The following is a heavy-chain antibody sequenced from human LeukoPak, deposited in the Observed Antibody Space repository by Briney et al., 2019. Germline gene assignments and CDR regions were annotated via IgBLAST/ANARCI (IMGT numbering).Heavy chain of an antibody. CDR1: GYTFTSYG. D-gene: IGHD3-10*01. CDR3: ARDLYYYGSGSYYNY. CDR2: ISAYNGNT. V-gene: IGHV1-18*01. J-gene: IGHJ4*02. Sequence: GASVKVSCKASGYTFTSYGISWVRQAPGQGLEWMGWISAYNGNTNYAQKLQGRVTMTTDTSTCTAYMELRGLRSDDTAVYYCARDLYYYGSGSYYNYWGQGTLVTVSS.